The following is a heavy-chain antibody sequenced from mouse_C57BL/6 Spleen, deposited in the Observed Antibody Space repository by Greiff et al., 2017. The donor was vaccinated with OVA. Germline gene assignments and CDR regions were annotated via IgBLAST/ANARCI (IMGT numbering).Heavy chain of an antibody. J-gene: IGHJ3*01. CDR3: TRTVPFAY. V-gene: IGHV1-15*01. CDR1: GYTFTDYE. Sequence: VQLQQSGAELVRPGASVTLSCKASGYTFTDYEMHWVKQTPVHGLEWIGAIDPETGGTAYNQKFKGKAILTADESSSTAYMELRSLTSEDSAVYYCTRTVPFAYWGQGTLVTVSA. CDR2: IDPETGGT.